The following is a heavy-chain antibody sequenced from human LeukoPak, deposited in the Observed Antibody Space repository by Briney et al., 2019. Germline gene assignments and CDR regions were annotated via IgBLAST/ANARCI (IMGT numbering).Heavy chain of an antibody. CDR3: ARDRGGDYSFDY. J-gene: IGHJ4*02. CDR1: GGSFSGYY. D-gene: IGHD4-11*01. CDR2: INHSGST. V-gene: IGHV4-34*01. Sequence: PSETLSLTCAVYGGSFSGYYWSWIRQPPGKGLEWIGEINHSGSTNYNPSLKSRVTMSVDTSKNQFSLKLSSVTAADTAVYYCARDRGGDYSFDYWGQGTLVTVSS.